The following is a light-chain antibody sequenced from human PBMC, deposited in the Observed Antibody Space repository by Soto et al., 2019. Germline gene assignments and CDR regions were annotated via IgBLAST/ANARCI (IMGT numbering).Light chain of an antibody. CDR1: QSVSSY. CDR3: QQSYSTPLP. V-gene: IGKV3-11*01. CDR2: DAP. Sequence: EVVWTQSPCTLSLSPVERVILSCRASQSVSSYLAWYQQKPGQAPRLLIYDAPNRATGIPARFSGSGSGTDFTLTISSLQPEDFATYYCQQSYSTPLPFGGGTKVDI. J-gene: IGKJ4*01.